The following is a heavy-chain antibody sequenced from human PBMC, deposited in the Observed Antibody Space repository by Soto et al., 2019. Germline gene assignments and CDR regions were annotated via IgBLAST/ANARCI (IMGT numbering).Heavy chain of an antibody. Sequence: RLSCAASGFTFSSYAMLWIRQARGKGLDWVAVISYDGSKKYYTDSVKGRFTISRDTPKNTLTLQLNSLRPEDTAVYYCARGTYYYDSSGDYYVPFESGGQGTLVTVSS. CDR1: GFTFSSYA. CDR2: ISYDGSKK. CDR3: ARGTYYYDSSGDYYVPFES. V-gene: IGHV3-30-3*01. D-gene: IGHD3-22*01. J-gene: IGHJ4*02.